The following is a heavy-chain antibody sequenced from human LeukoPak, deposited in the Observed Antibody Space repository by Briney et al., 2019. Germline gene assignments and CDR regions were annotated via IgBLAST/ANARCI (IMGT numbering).Heavy chain of an antibody. CDR2: ISGSGAST. D-gene: IGHD1-1*01. J-gene: IGHJ4*02. V-gene: IGHV3-23*01. CDR3: AKLPGGTPV. Sequence: GGSLRLSCAASGFTFSSYAMSWVRQAPGKGLEWVSIISGSGASTYYADSVKGRFTISRDNSKNTLYLQVSSLRAEDTAVYYCAKLPGGTPVWGQGTLVTVSS. CDR1: GFTFSSYA.